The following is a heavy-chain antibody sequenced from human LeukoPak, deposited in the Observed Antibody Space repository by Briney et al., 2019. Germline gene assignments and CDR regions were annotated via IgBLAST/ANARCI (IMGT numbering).Heavy chain of an antibody. V-gene: IGHV1-2*02. D-gene: IGHD6-13*01. Sequence: GASVKVSCKASGYTFTGYYMHWVRQAPGQGLEWMGWINPNSGGTNYAQKSQSRVTMTRDTFISTAYMELSRLRSDDTAVYYCAGLGIAAAGTIPPWGQGTLVTVSS. CDR2: INPNSGGT. CDR3: AGLGIAAAGTIPP. J-gene: IGHJ5*02. CDR1: GYTFTGYY.